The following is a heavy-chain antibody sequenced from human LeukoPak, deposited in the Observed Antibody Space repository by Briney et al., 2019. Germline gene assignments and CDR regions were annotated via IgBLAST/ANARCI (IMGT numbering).Heavy chain of an antibody. CDR3: ARDQSIAVAGTRNPAGY. Sequence: GGSLRLSCAASGFTFSSYWMHWVRQAPGKGLVWVSRINSDGSSTSYADSVKGRFTISRDNAKNTLYLQMNSLRAVNTAVYYCARDQSIAVAGTRNPAGYWSQGTLVTVSS. V-gene: IGHV3-74*01. CDR1: GFTFSSYW. D-gene: IGHD6-19*01. CDR2: INSDGSST. J-gene: IGHJ4*02.